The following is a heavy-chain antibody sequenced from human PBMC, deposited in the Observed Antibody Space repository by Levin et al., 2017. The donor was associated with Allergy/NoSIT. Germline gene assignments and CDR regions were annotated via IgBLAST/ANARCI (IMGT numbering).Heavy chain of an antibody. CDR1: GFTFSKAW. CDR3: TTDVIYGSGTKTFDY. J-gene: IGHJ4*02. CDR2: IKSKTDGGTT. D-gene: IGHD3-10*01. Sequence: GGSLRLSCAASGFTFSKAWMSWVRQAPGKGLEWVGRIKSKTDGGTTDYAAPVKGRFTISRDDSKNTLYLQMNSLKTEDTAVYYCTTDVIYGSGTKTFDYWGQGTLVTVSS. V-gene: IGHV3-15*01.